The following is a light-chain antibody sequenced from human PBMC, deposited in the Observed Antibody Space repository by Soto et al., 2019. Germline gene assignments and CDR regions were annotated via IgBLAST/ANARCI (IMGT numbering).Light chain of an antibody. CDR2: EVS. CDR1: SSDVGGYNY. J-gene: IGLJ1*01. Sequence: QSALTQPASVSGSPGQSITISCTGTSSDVGGYNYVSWYQQHPGKAPKLMIYEVSNRPSGVSNRFSGSKSGNTASLTISGLQAEDEADYYCSSYTSSSALAVFGHGTKVTVL. V-gene: IGLV2-14*01. CDR3: SSYTSSSALAV.